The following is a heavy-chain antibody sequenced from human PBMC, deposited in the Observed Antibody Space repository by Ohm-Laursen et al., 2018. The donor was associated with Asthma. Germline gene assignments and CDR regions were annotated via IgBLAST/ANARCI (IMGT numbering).Heavy chain of an antibody. J-gene: IGHJ4*02. CDR3: AREDCSSTSCYADY. D-gene: IGHD2-2*01. CDR1: GFTFSSYG. CDR2: ISYDGSNK. V-gene: IGHV3-30*03. Sequence: SLRLSCAAPGFTFSSYGMHWVRQAPGKGLEWVAVISYDGSNKYYADSVKGRFTISRDNSKNTLYLQMNSLRAEDTAVYYCAREDCSSTSCYADYWGQGTLVTVSS.